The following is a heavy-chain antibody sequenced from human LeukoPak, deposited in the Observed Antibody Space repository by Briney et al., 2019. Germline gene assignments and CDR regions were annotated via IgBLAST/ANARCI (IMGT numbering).Heavy chain of an antibody. CDR3: ARLYCSSTSCYEDYFDY. V-gene: IGHV3-20*04. CDR2: INWNGGSR. D-gene: IGHD2-2*01. J-gene: IGHJ4*02. CDR1: GFSSDDYG. Sequence: GGSLRLSCAASGFSSDDYGMSWDRQAARKVLECVSGINWNGGSRGYADSVKGRFTISRDNAKNSLYLQMNSLRAEDTALYYCARLYCSSTSCYEDYFDYWGQGTLVTVSS.